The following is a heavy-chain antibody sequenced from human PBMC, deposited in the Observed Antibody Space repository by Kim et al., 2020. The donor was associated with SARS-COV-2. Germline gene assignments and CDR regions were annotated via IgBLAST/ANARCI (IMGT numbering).Heavy chain of an antibody. CDR1: GGTFSSYA. Sequence: SVKVSCKASGGTFSSYAISWVRQAPGQGLEWMGRIIPILGIANYAQKFQGRVTITADKSTSTAYMELSSLRSEDTAVYYCAGSPLIAARPISPWGQGTLVTVSS. CDR3: AGSPLIAARPISP. J-gene: IGHJ5*02. V-gene: IGHV1-69*04. CDR2: IIPILGIA. D-gene: IGHD6-6*01.